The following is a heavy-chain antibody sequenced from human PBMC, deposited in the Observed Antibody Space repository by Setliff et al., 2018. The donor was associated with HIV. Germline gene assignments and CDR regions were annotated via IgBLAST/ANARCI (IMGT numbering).Heavy chain of an antibody. V-gene: IGHV1-69*13. CDR3: ASGSHGEGATDY. CDR2: IIPIFGTA. CDR1: GGTFSSYA. Sequence: GASVKVSCKASGGTFSSYAISWVRQAPGQGLEWMGGIIPIFGTANYAQKFQGRVTITADESTNTAYMELSSLRSDDTAVYYCASGSHGEGATDYWGLGTLVTVSS. D-gene: IGHD1-26*01. J-gene: IGHJ4*02.